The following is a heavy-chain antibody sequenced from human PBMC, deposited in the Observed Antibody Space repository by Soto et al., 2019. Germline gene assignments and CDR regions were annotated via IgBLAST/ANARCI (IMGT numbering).Heavy chain of an antibody. CDR3: ATDPRGVSSSWSHTPKNYYGMAV. V-gene: IGHV1-18*01. CDR2: ISAYNGNT. J-gene: IGHJ6*02. D-gene: IGHD6-13*01. Sequence: ASVKVSCKTSGYSFTSYGISWVRQAPGHGLEWMGWISAYNGNTDYAQKFQGRVTMTTDTSASTAYMELRSLRSDDTAVYYCATDPRGVSSSWSHTPKNYYGMAVWGQGTTVTVSS. CDR1: GYSFTSYG.